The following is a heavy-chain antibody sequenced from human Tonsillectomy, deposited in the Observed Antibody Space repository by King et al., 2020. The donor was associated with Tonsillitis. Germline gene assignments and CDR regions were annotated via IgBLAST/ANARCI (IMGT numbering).Heavy chain of an antibody. CDR1: GYTFTNYG. CDR2: ISAYSGNT. Sequence: GQLVQSGAEVKKPGASVKVSCKASGYTFTNYGISWVRQAPGQGLEWMGWISAYSGNTNYAQKLQGRVTMTTDTSTSTAYMELRSLRSDDTAVYYCARRDYYDSSGYYVFRYCGQGTLVTVSS. D-gene: IGHD3-22*01. J-gene: IGHJ4*02. V-gene: IGHV1-18*04. CDR3: ARRDYYDSSGYYVFRY.